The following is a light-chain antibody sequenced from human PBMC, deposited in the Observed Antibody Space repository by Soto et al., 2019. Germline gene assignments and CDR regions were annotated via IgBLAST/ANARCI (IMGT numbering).Light chain of an antibody. Sequence: QSVLTQPASVSGSPGQSVTISCTGTSSDFGSYKFVSWYQHHPGKVPKVILYETSKRPSGVSDRFSGSKSGNTASLTISGLQAEDEADYYCFSFTSTNTHVFGSGTKVTVL. CDR1: SSDFGSYKF. J-gene: IGLJ1*01. V-gene: IGLV2-23*01. CDR3: FSFTSTNTHV. CDR2: ETS.